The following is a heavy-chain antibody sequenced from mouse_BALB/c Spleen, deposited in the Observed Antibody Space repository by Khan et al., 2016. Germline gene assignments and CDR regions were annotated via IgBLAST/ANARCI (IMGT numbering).Heavy chain of an antibody. D-gene: IGHD2-2*01. Sequence: EVELVESGGGLVQPGGSLRLSCATSGFTFTDYYMSWVRQPPGKALEWLGFIRNKANGYTTEYSASVKGRFTISRDNSQSILYLQMNTLRPEDSASYYCARDKTAGYYWYCDVWGAGTTVTVSS. CDR2: IRNKANGYTT. CDR1: GFTFTDYY. J-gene: IGHJ1*01. CDR3: ARDKTAGYYWYCDV. V-gene: IGHV7-3*02.